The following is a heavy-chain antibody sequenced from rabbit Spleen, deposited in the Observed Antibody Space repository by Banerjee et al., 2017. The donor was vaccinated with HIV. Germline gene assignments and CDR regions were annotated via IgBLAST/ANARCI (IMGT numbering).Heavy chain of an antibody. J-gene: IGHJ4*01. V-gene: IGHV1S45*01. CDR3: ARDDSYVYSYGYVNL. CDR2: IDPIFSTT. Sequence: QEQLVESGGGLVQPGGSLKLSCTASGFDLSNYGVSWVRQAPGKGLEWIGYIDPIFSTTHYASWAKGRFTISTTSSTTVTLQMTSLTAADTATYFCARDDSYVYSYGYVNLWGPGTLVTVS. D-gene: IGHD6-1*01. CDR1: GFDLSNYG.